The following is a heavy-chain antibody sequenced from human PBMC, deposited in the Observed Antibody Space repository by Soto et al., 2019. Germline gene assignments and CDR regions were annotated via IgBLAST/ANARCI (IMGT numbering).Heavy chain of an antibody. CDR1: GGPVSGDDLY. Sequence: TLSLTCVVSGGPVSGDDLYWSWIRHLPGKGLEWIANVYHTGTTYYNPSLKSRVSMSVDTSQNQFSLILASVTAADTAVYYCARALVTDYNSRDYHYYFAMAVWGQGTSVTVSS. CDR3: ARALVTDYNSRDYHYYFAMAV. V-gene: IGHV4-31*02. CDR2: VYHTGTT. J-gene: IGHJ6*02. D-gene: IGHD3-22*01.